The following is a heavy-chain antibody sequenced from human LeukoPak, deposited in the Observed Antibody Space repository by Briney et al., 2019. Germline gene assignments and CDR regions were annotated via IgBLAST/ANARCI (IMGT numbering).Heavy chain of an antibody. CDR2: IYHSGST. Sequence: SGTLSLTCAVSGGSISSSNWWSWVRQPPGKGLEWIGEIYHSGSTNYNPSLKSRVTISVDKSKNQFSLKLSSVTAADTAVYYCARKDYYDSSGFYFDYWGQGTLVTVSS. CDR1: GGSISSSNW. J-gene: IGHJ4*02. D-gene: IGHD3-22*01. CDR3: ARKDYYDSSGFYFDY. V-gene: IGHV4-4*02.